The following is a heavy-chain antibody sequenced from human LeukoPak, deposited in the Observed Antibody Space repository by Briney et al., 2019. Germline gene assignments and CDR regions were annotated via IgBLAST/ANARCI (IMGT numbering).Heavy chain of an antibody. CDR1: GGTFSSYA. D-gene: IGHD4-17*01. Sequence: ASVKVSCKASGGTFSSYAISWVRQAPGQGIEWMGGIIPIFGTANYAQKFQGRVTITADKSTSTAYMELSSLRAEDTAVYYCARDSYGDYDSALFDYWGQGTLVTVSS. CDR3: ARDSYGDYDSALFDY. V-gene: IGHV1-69*06. J-gene: IGHJ4*02. CDR2: IIPIFGTA.